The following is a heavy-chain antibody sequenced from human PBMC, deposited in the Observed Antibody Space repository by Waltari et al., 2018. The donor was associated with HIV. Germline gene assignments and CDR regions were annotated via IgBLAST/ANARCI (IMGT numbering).Heavy chain of an antibody. CDR1: GFTFGSYD. V-gene: IGHV3-30*03. Sequence: QVQLVESGGGVVQPGMSLRLSCAASGFTFGSYDMHWVRQAPGKGLEWLANIEKDGSNKHYAKGRLTISRDNSRNTLYLQLNSLRTEDTAVYYCARDARDAIWGSYDPPYFDSWGQGTPVIVSS. D-gene: IGHD3-16*01. CDR3: ARDARDAIWGSYDPPYFDS. CDR2: IEKDGSNK. J-gene: IGHJ4*02.